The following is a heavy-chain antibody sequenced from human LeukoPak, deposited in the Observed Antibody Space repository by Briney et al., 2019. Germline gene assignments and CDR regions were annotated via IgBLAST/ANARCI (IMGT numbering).Heavy chain of an antibody. CDR3: ARDDCSSISCYHNRFDP. CDR2: IKQDGSEK. CDR1: GFTFSSYW. Sequence: GGSLRLSCAASGFTFSSYWMSWVRQAPGKGLECVANIKQDGSEKYYVDSVKCRFTISRDNAKNSLYLQMNSLRAEDTAVYYCARDDCSSISCYHNRFDPWGQGTLVTVSS. D-gene: IGHD2-2*01. J-gene: IGHJ5*02. V-gene: IGHV3-7*01.